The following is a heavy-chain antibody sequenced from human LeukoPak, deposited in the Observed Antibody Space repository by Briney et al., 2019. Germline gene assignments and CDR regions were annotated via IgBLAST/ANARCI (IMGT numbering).Heavy chain of an antibody. V-gene: IGHV3-23*01. CDR3: TREEAYFDSLLAYYFDY. CDR2: ISGSSVKT. J-gene: IGHJ4*02. D-gene: IGHD3-9*01. Sequence: GGSLRLSCAGSGFTFSSYAMSWVRQAPGKGPEWVSAISGSSVKTYYADSVKGRFTISRDDSENTLYLQMNSLSAEDTAIYYCTREEAYFDSLLAYYFDYWGQGTLVTVSS. CDR1: GFTFSSYA.